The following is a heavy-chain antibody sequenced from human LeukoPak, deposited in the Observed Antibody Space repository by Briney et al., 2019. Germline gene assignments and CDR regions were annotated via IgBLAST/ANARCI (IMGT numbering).Heavy chain of an antibody. J-gene: IGHJ4*02. D-gene: IGHD6-13*01. CDR3: ARGIAAAGPSFDY. Sequence: SETLSLTCTVSAGSISSYYRSWIRQPPGKGLEWIGYIYYSGSTNYNPSLKSRVTISVDTSKNQFSLKLSSVTAADTAVYYCARGIAAAGPSFDYWGQGTLVTVSS. V-gene: IGHV4-59*01. CDR2: IYYSGST. CDR1: AGSISSYY.